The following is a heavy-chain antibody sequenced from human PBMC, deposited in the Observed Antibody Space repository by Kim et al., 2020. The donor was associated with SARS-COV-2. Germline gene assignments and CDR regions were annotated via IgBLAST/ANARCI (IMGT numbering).Heavy chain of an antibody. D-gene: IGHD6-13*01. V-gene: IGHV4-39*01. CDR3: ARRGSSSWFFDY. J-gene: IGHJ4*02. Sequence: SYTPSLKSRVTISVDTAKNQFSLKLSSVTAADTAVYYCARRGSSSWFFDYWGQGTLVTVSS.